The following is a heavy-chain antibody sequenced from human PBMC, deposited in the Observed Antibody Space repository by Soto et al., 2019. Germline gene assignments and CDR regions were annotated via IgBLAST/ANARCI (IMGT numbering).Heavy chain of an antibody. V-gene: IGHV4-30-4*01. D-gene: IGHD3-22*01. CDR3: ARDDSSGYQSFGY. Sequence: QTPGKGLEWIGYIYYSGSTYYNPSLKSRVTISVDTSKNQFSLKLSSVTAADTAVYYCARDDSSGYQSFGYCGQGTLLTVSS. CDR2: IYYSGST. J-gene: IGHJ4*02.